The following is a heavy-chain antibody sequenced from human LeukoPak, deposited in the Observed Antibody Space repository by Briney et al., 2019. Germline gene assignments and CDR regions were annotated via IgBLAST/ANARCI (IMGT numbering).Heavy chain of an antibody. CDR3: AKDRGLWFPHGMDV. D-gene: IGHD3-10*01. CDR1: GFTFSSYG. CDR2: ISYDGSNK. J-gene: IGHJ6*02. V-gene: IGHV3-30*18. Sequence: PGRSLRLSCAAYGFTFSSYGMHWVRQAPGKGLEWVAVISYDGSNKYYADSVKGRFTISRDNSKNTLYLQMNSPRAEDTAVYYCAKDRGLWFPHGMDVWGQGTTVTVSS.